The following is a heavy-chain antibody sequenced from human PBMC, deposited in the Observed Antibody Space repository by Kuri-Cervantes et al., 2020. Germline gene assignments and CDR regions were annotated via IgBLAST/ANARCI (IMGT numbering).Heavy chain of an antibody. V-gene: IGHV3-53*01. CDR2: IYSGGDT. CDR1: GFTVSSNY. Sequence: GGSLRLSCAASGFTVSSNYMSWVRQAPGKGLEWVSVIYSGGDTYYAESVKGRFTISRDDSKNTLYLQMNSLRAEDTAVYYCARLLYFDQWGQGTQVTVSS. J-gene: IGHJ4*02. CDR3: ARLLYFDQ.